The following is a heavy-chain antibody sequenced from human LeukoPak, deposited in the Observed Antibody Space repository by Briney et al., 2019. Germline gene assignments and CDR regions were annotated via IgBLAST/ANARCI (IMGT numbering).Heavy chain of an antibody. Sequence: ASVKVSCKASGYTFTGYYMLWVRQAPGQGLEWMGWINPNSGGTNYAQKFQGRVTMTRDTSISTAYMELSRLRSDDTAVYYCAKTPTSQPDCSSTSCREYWGQGTLVTVSS. D-gene: IGHD2-2*01. J-gene: IGHJ4*02. CDR3: AKTPTSQPDCSSTSCREY. CDR2: INPNSGGT. V-gene: IGHV1-2*02. CDR1: GYTFTGYY.